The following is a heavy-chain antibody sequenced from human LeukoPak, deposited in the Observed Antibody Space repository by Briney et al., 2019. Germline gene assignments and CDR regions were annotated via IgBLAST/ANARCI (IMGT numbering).Heavy chain of an antibody. CDR1: GFTFSTYE. CDR3: ARAPDPTDYYGSGSTDY. J-gene: IGHJ4*02. D-gene: IGHD3-10*01. CDR2: ISSSSSYI. Sequence: GGSLRLSCAASGFTFSTYEMTWVRQAPGKGLEWVSSISSSSSYIYYADSVKGRFTISRDNAKNSLYLQMNSLRAEDTAVYYCARAPDPTDYYGSGSTDYWGQGTLVTVSS. V-gene: IGHV3-21*01.